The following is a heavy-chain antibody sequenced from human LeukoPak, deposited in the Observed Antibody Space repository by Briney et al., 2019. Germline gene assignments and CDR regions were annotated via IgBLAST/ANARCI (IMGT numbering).Heavy chain of an antibody. Sequence: GGSLRLSCAASGFTFSSYAMSWVRQAPGKGLECVSAVSGSGGSTYYADSVKGRFTISRDNSKNTLYLQMNSLRAEDTAVYYCAKDRSNTMVRGVGGYFDYWGQGTLVTVSS. J-gene: IGHJ4*02. CDR3: AKDRSNTMVRGVGGYFDY. CDR1: GFTFSSYA. D-gene: IGHD3-10*01. V-gene: IGHV3-23*01. CDR2: VSGSGGST.